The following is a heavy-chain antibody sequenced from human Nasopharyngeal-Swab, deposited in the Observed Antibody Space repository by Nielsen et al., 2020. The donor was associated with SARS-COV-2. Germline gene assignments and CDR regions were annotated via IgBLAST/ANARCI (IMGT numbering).Heavy chain of an antibody. CDR1: GGSISSGGYY. Sequence: SETLSLTCTVSGGSISSGGYYWTWIRQHPGKGREWIGYIYYSGSTYYNPSLKSRVTISVDTSKNQFSLKLSSVTAADTAVYYCARETYCSSTSCYGTSGFDYWGQGTLVTVSS. CDR2: IYYSGST. CDR3: ARETYCSSTSCYGTSGFDY. V-gene: IGHV4-31*03. D-gene: IGHD2-2*01. J-gene: IGHJ4*02.